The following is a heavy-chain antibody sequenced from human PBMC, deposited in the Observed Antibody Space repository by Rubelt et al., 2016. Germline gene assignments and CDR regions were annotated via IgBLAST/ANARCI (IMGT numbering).Heavy chain of an antibody. CDR2: ISYDGSNK. CDR1: GFTFSSYA. V-gene: IGHV3-30*04. CDR3: AREITPADLD. J-gene: IGHJ4*02. D-gene: IGHD2-2*01. Sequence: QVQLVESGGGVVQPGRSLRLSCAASGFTFSSYAMHWVRQAPGKGLEWVAVISYDGSNKYYADSVKGRLTISRDNSKNTLDLQMNSLRAEDTAVYYCAREITPADLDWGQGTLVTVSS.